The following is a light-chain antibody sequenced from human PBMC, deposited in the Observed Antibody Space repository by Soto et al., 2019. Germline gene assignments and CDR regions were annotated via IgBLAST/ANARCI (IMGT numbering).Light chain of an antibody. CDR1: SSNTGAGYD. Sequence: QSVLTQPPSVSGAPGQRVTVSCTGSSSNTGAGYDVNWYQQHPGKAPKLMIYEVSNRPSGVSNRFSGSKSGNTASLTISGLQAEDEADYYCSSYTSSSTPHVFGTGTKVTV. CDR2: EVS. V-gene: IGLV2-14*01. CDR3: SSYTSSSTPHV. J-gene: IGLJ1*01.